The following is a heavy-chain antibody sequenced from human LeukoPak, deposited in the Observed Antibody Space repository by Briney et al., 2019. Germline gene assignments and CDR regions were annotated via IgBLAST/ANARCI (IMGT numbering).Heavy chain of an antibody. CDR3: AKTPRGYSYGLVDY. D-gene: IGHD5-18*01. CDR2: ISGSGGST. CDR1: GFTFSSYV. V-gene: IGHV3-23*01. J-gene: IGHJ4*02. Sequence: AGGSLRLSCAASGFTFSSYVMSWVRQAPGKGLEWVSAISGSGGSTYYADSVKGRFTISRDNSKNTLYLQMNSLRAEDTAVYYCAKTPRGYSYGLVDYWGQGTLVTVSS.